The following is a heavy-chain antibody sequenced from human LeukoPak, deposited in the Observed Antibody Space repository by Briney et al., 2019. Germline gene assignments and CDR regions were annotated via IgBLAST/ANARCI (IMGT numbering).Heavy chain of an antibody. Sequence: GSSVKVSCKASGGTFSSYAISWVRQAPGQGLEWMGRIIPILGIANYAQKFQGRVTMTRNTSISTAYMELSSLRSEDTAVYYCAREWNHYGSGSHSDYYYGMDVWGQGTTVTVSS. J-gene: IGHJ6*02. V-gene: IGHV1-69*04. D-gene: IGHD3-10*01. CDR1: GGTFSSYA. CDR3: AREWNHYGSGSHSDYYYGMDV. CDR2: IIPILGIA.